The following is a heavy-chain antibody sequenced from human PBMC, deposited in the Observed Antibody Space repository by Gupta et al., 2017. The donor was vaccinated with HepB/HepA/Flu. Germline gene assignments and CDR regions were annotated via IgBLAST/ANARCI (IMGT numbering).Heavy chain of an antibody. CDR2: ISGSGGST. CDR1: GFTFSSYA. Sequence: EVQLLASGGGLVQPGGSLRLSCAASGFTFSSYAMSWVRQAPGKGLEWVSAISGSGGSTYYADSVKGRFTISRDNSKNTLYLQMNSLRAEDTAVYYCAKLIPKLYDFWSGGVVDYWGQGTLVTVSA. D-gene: IGHD3-3*01. V-gene: IGHV3-23*01. J-gene: IGHJ4*02. CDR3: AKLIPKLYDFWSGGVVDY.